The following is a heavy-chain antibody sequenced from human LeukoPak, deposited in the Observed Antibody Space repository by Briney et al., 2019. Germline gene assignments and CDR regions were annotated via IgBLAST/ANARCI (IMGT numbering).Heavy chain of an antibody. CDR2: IYYSGST. J-gene: IGHJ4*02. D-gene: IGHD4-17*01. Sequence: PSETLSLTCTVSGGSISSYYWSWIRQPPGKGLEWIGYIYYSGSTNYNPSLKSRVTISVDTSKNQFSLKLSSVTAADTAVYYCARLLTDDYGDFHFDYWGQGTLVTVSS. V-gene: IGHV4-59*08. CDR1: GGSISSYY. CDR3: ARLLTDDYGDFHFDY.